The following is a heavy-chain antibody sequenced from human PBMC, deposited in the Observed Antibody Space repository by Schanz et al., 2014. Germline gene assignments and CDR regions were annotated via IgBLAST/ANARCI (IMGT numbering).Heavy chain of an antibody. J-gene: IGHJ3*02. CDR1: GGSFSSFY. CDR3: ARAESYYGSGSYFQRRAQAFDI. D-gene: IGHD3-10*01. Sequence: QVQLQESGPGLVKPSETLSLTCTVSGGSFSSFYWSWIRQPPGKGLEWMGYIYSLGSVDYNPSLNSRVPISLAPSKKQFSLILTSVTAADTAVYYCARAESYYGSGSYFQRRAQAFDIWGRGTMVTVSS. CDR2: IYSLGSV. V-gene: IGHV4-59*12.